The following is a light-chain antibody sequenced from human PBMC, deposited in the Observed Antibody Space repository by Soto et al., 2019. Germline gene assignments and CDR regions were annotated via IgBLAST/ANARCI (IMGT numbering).Light chain of an antibody. CDR1: QIVSDNY. V-gene: IGKV3-20*01. Sequence: IVFTPFPGTLSLSPGARAPLSCRASQIVSDNYLAWYQQKPGQAPRLFVYGASSRATGVPHRFSASGSGTDITLTSGRLEPEDVAVYYCHQYAKAPLTFAQGPRV. CDR3: HQYAKAPLT. CDR2: GAS. J-gene: IGKJ1*01.